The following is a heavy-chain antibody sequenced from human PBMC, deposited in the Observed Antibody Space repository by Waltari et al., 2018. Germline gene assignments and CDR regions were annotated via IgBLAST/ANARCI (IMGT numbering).Heavy chain of an antibody. CDR3: ARDLWSSGRYAFDI. CDR2: IYSVGVT. CDR1: GFTVSSSY. V-gene: IGHV3-53*01. J-gene: IGHJ3*02. D-gene: IGHD6-19*01. Sequence: EVQLVESGGGLIQPGGSLRLSCAASGFTVSSSYMNWVRRVPGKGVDGVAIIYSVGVTSYTDSLKGRLTISRNNSKNMLYLQMNILMAEDTAVYYCARDLWSSGRYAFDIWGQGTMVTVSS.